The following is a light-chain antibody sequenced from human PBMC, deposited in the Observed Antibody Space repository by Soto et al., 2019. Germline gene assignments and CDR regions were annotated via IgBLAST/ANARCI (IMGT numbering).Light chain of an antibody. J-gene: IGKJ3*01. Sequence: DIQMTQSPSTLSASVGDRVTLTCRASQSIKNWLAWYQQKPGEAPKLLIYKASTLESGVPSRFSGSGSGTEFTLTISCLQPADVATYYCQQYNSYSQFTFGPGTKVDIK. CDR3: QQYNSYSQFT. V-gene: IGKV1-5*03. CDR2: KAS. CDR1: QSIKNW.